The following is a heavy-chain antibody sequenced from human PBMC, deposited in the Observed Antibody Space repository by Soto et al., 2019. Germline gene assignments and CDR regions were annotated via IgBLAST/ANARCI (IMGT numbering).Heavy chain of an antibody. Sequence: SVEVTCKASGGTFSSYAISWVRQAPGQGLEWMGGIIPIFGTANYAQKFQGRVTITADESTSTAYMELSSLRSEDTAVYYCARDPPHRYSGYDYSDYWGQGTLVTVSS. CDR3: ARDPPHRYSGYDYSDY. D-gene: IGHD5-12*01. J-gene: IGHJ4*02. CDR2: IIPIFGTA. V-gene: IGHV1-69*13. CDR1: GGTFSSYA.